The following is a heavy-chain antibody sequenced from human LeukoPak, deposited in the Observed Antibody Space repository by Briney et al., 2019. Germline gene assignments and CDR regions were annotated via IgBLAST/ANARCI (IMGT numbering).Heavy chain of an antibody. CDR2: IYYSGST. Sequence: PSETLSLTCTVSGGSISSGGYYWSWIRQHPGKGLEWIGYIYYSGSTYYNPSLKSRVTISVDTSKNQFSLKLSSVTAADTAVYYCARGPIRHDYVWGSYRYSTLFDYWGQGTLVTVSS. CDR1: GGSISSGGYY. V-gene: IGHV4-31*03. J-gene: IGHJ4*02. CDR3: ARGPIRHDYVWGSYRYSTLFDY. D-gene: IGHD3-16*02.